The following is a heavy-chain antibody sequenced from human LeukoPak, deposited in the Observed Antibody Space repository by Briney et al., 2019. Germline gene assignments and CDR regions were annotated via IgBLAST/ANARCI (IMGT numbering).Heavy chain of an antibody. J-gene: IGHJ6*04. CDR2: ISYDGSNK. D-gene: IGHD3-10*02. CDR1: GFTFSSYG. Sequence: GRSLRLSCAASGFTFSSYGMHWVRQAPGKGLEWVAVISYDGSNKYYADSVKGRFTISRDSSKNTLYLQMNSLRAEDTAVYYCAELGITMIGGVWGKGTTVTISS. CDR3: AELGITMIGGV. V-gene: IGHV3-30*18.